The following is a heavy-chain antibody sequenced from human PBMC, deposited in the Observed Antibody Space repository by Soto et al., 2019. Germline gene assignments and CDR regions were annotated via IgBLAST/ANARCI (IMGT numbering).Heavy chain of an antibody. V-gene: IGHV4-30-2*01. D-gene: IGHD6-6*01. J-gene: IGHJ4*02. CDR1: GGSISSGGYS. CDR2: IYHSGST. CDR3: VRLYEYSRPYFDD. Sequence: SETLSLTCAVSGGSISSGGYSWSWVGQPPGKGLEWIGYIYHSGSTYYNPSLKSRVTISVDRSKNQFSLKLSSVTAADTAVYYCVRLYEYSRPYFDDWRQGILVTVSS.